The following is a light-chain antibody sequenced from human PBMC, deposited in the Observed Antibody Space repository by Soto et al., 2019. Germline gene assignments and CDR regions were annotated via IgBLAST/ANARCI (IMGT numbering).Light chain of an antibody. J-gene: IGLJ2*01. V-gene: IGLV4-60*03. Sequence: QLVLTQSSSASASLGSSVKLTCTLSSGHRSYIIAWHQQQPGKAPPYLMKLEGSGSYNKGSGVPDRFSGSSSGADRYLTMSNLQAEDEADYYCETWDSNIRVFGGGTKLTVL. CDR1: SGHRSYI. CDR3: ETWDSNIRV. CDR2: LEGSGSY.